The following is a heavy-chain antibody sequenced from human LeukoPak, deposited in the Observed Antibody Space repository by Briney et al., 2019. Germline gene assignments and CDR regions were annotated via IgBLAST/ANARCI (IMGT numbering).Heavy chain of an antibody. CDR1: GGSFSGYY. V-gene: IGHV4-34*01. D-gene: IGHD3-3*01. J-gene: IGHJ4*02. Sequence: SETLCLTCAVYGGSFSGYYWSWIRQPPGKGLEWMGEINHSGSTNYNPSLKSRGAISVDTSKNQFYLNLSSVTAEATAVYYCARGGFKPGGFWSGYAFAHYWGQGTLVTVSS. CDR2: INHSGST. CDR3: ARGGFKPGGFWSGYAFAHY.